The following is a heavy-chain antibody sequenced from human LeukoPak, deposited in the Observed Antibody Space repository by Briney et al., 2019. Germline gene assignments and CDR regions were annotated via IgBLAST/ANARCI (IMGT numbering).Heavy chain of an antibody. CDR1: GFSISRSA. D-gene: IGHD4-17*01. CDR2: MQNDGSEQ. J-gene: IGHJ4*02. CDR3: VRGFDYGFHF. V-gene: IGHV3-30*02. Sequence: GGSLRLSRAASGFSISRSAMDWVRHAPGKGLEWVAFMQNDGSEQWYADSVKDRVIISRDISKNTLHLQMNSLRIEDTAIYYCVRGFDYGFHFWGQGTLVSVSS.